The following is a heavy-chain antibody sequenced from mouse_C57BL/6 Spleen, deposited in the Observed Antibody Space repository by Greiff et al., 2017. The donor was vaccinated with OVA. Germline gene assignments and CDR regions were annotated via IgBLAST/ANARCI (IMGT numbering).Heavy chain of an antibody. J-gene: IGHJ2*01. CDR3: AREDYYGSSRY. CDR2: INPSNGGT. CDR1: GYTFTSYW. D-gene: IGHD1-1*01. V-gene: IGHV1-53*01. Sequence: QVQLQQPGTELVKPGASVKLSCKASGYTFTSYWMHWVKQRPGQGLEWIGNINPSNGGTNYNEKFKSKATLTVDKSYSTAYMPLSSLTSEDAAVYYCAREDYYGSSRYWGQGTTLTVSS.